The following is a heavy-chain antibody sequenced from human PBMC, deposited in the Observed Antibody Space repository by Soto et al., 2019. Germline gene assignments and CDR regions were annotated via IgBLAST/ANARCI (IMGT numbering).Heavy chain of an antibody. CDR3: ARDGSGYSTD. V-gene: IGHV3-7*01. Sequence: EVQLVESGGGLVQPGGSLRLSCVASGFTFRNYWMSWLRQAPGKGLEWVANTNQDGRERYSVDSVKGRFTISRDNAKNSRHLQMNSLRAEDTAVYYCARDGSGYSTDWGQGTRVTVSS. CDR2: TNQDGRER. CDR1: GFTFRNYW. D-gene: IGHD5-18*01. J-gene: IGHJ4*02.